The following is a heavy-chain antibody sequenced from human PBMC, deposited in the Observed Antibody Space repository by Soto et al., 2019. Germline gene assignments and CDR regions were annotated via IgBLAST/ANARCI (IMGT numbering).Heavy chain of an antibody. CDR2: ISGYNGKT. Sequence: QGQLVQSGGEVKKPGASVKVSCKASGYTFGRSGISWVRQAPGQGFEWMGWISGYNGKTEYTQKVQGRVTMTTDTTTNTAHMELRSLTSGDTAVYYCARDQWRGSDRCNAGVGVDYWGQGTLVSVSS. CDR3: ARDQWRGSDRCNAGVGVDY. V-gene: IGHV1-18*01. D-gene: IGHD6-19*01. J-gene: IGHJ4*02. CDR1: GYTFGRSG.